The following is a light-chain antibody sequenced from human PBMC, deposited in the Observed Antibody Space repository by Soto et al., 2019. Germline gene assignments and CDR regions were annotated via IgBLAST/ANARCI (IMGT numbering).Light chain of an antibody. CDR3: QHYATFSGT. CDR2: DAS. CDR1: QSVSGW. J-gene: IGKJ1*01. V-gene: IGKV1-5*01. Sequence: QVSNSPATLSASVGDTVTVTGRASQSVSGWLAWYQQKPGEAPKLLIYDASALPRGVPSRFSGSGSGTNFTLTIASLQPDDFAPYYCQHYATFSGTFGPGTKVDI.